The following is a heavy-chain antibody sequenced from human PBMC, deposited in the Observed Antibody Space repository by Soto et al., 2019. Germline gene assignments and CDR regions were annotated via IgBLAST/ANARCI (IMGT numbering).Heavy chain of an antibody. CDR3: ATALPPTPPDAFDI. V-gene: IGHV1-69*02. CDR2: IIPILGIA. D-gene: IGHD2-2*01. CDR1: GGTFSSYT. Sequence: SVKVSCKASGGTFSSYTISWVRQAPGQGLEWMGRIIPILGIANYAQKFQGRVTITADKSTSTAYMELSSLRSEDTAVYYCATALPPTPPDAFDIWGQGTMVTVSS. J-gene: IGHJ3*02.